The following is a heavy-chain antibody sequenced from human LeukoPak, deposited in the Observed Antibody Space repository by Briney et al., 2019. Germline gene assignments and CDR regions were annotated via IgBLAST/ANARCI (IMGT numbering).Heavy chain of an antibody. CDR2: IYHSGST. CDR3: ARVPYSSSSRKGGFDY. Sequence: PSETLSLTCAVSGDSISSNNWWSWVRQPPGKGLEWIGEIYHSGSTYYSPSLKSRVTISVDKSKNQFSLKLSSVTAADTAVYYCARVPYSSSSRKGGFDYWGQGTLVTVSS. J-gene: IGHJ4*02. D-gene: IGHD6-6*01. CDR1: GDSISSNNW. V-gene: IGHV4-4*02.